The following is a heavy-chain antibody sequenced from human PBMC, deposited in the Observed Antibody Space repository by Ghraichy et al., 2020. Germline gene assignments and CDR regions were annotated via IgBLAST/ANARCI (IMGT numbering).Heavy chain of an antibody. CDR1: GFTFSSYA. D-gene: IGHD6-6*01. J-gene: IGHJ4*02. Sequence: GGSLRLSCAASGFTFSSYAMSWVRQAPGKGLEWVSAISGSGGSTYYADSVKGRFTISRDNSKNTLYLQMNSLRAEDTAVYYCAKETGSSSSPGYYFDYWGQGTLVTVSS. CDR2: ISGSGGST. V-gene: IGHV3-23*01. CDR3: AKETGSSSSPGYYFDY.